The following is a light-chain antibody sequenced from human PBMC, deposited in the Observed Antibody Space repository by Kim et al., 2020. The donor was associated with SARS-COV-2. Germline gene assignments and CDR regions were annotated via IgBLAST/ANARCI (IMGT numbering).Light chain of an antibody. CDR2: DAS. V-gene: IGKV1-27*01. J-gene: IGKJ4*01. CDR1: QGNSTD. Sequence: ASEEARVTITCRARQGNSTDVACYKQKPGKVPNLLNYDASSLQSGVTSRFSGSGSGTDFAHTISSLQPEDVATYYCQNYKSASLTFGGGTKVDIK. CDR3: QNYKSASLT.